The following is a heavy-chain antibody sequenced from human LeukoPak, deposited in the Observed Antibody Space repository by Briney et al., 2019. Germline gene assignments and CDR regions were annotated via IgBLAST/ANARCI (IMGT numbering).Heavy chain of an antibody. J-gene: IGHJ5*02. CDR3: ARKGCTGDCYRVDP. Sequence: ASVKVSCTASGYTFNIYGISWVRQAPGQRPEWMGWINTDNGNTKYAQKFQGRVTMTTDTSTSTAYMELSSLRSDDTAVYYCARKGCTGDCYRVDPWGQGTLVTVSS. V-gene: IGHV1-18*01. D-gene: IGHD2-21*02. CDR2: INTDNGNT. CDR1: GYTFNIYG.